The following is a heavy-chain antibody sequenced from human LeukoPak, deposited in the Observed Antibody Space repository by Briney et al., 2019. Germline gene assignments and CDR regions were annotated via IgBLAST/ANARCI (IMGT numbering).Heavy chain of an antibody. CDR2: ISWNSGSI. Sequence: GGSLRLSCAASGFTFDDYAMHWVRQAPGKGLEWVSGISWNSGSIGYADSVKGRFTISRDNAKNSLYLQMNSLRAEDTAVYYCAKGSGWYKYWGQGTLVTVSS. J-gene: IGHJ4*02. V-gene: IGHV3-9*01. CDR1: GFTFDDYA. D-gene: IGHD6-19*01. CDR3: AKGSGWYKY.